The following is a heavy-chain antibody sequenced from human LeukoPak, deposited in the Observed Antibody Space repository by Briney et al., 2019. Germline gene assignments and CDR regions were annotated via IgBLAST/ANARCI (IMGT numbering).Heavy chain of an antibody. CDR3: ANSVTMVRGVIKRHYYYGMDV. CDR1: GFTFSSYA. Sequence: QTGGSLRLSCAASGFTFSSYAMSWVRQAPGKRQEGVSAISGSGGSTYYADSVKGRFTISRDNSKNTLYLQMNGLRAEDTAVYYCANSVTMVRGVIKRHYYYGMDVWGKGTTVTVSS. V-gene: IGHV3-23*01. CDR2: ISGSGGST. D-gene: IGHD3-10*01. J-gene: IGHJ6*04.